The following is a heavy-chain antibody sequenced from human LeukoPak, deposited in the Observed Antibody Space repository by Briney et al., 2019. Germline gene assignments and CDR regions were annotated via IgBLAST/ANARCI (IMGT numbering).Heavy chain of an antibody. D-gene: IGHD3-22*01. CDR2: ISYDGSNK. Sequence: GGSLRLSCAASGFTLSSYAMHWVRQAPGKGLEWVAVISYDGSNKYYADSVKGRFTISRDNSKNTLYLQMNSLRAEDTAVYYCARENSGYSAHFDYWGQGTLVTVSS. J-gene: IGHJ4*02. CDR3: ARENSGYSAHFDY. V-gene: IGHV3-30-3*01. CDR1: GFTLSSYA.